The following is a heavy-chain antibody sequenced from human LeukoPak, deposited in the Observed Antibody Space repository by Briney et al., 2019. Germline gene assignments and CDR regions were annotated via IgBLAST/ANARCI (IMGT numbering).Heavy chain of an antibody. Sequence: GGPLRLSCAASGFTFSGYWMSWVRQAPGKGLEWVANIEEDGSEKYYVDSVKGRFTISRDNAKNSLYLQMNSLRAEDTAVYYCARGLWYFDYWGQGILVTVSS. J-gene: IGHJ4*02. V-gene: IGHV3-7*04. D-gene: IGHD3-16*01. CDR3: ARGLWYFDY. CDR1: GFTFSGYW. CDR2: IEEDGSEK.